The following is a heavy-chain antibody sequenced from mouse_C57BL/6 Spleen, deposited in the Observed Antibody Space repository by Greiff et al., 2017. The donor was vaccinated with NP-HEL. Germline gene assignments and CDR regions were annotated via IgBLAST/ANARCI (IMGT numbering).Heavy chain of an antibody. J-gene: IGHJ4*01. CDR2: IDPSDSYT. CDR3: ARGDYGSSEDTDYAMDY. CDR1: GYTFTSYW. D-gene: IGHD1-1*01. V-gene: IGHV1-69*01. Sequence: QVQLQQPGAELVMPGASVKLSCKASGYTFTSYWMHWVKQRPGQGLEWIGEIDPSDSYTNYNQKFKGKSTLTVDKSSSTAYMQLSSLTSEDSAVYYCARGDYGSSEDTDYAMDYWGQGTSVTVSS.